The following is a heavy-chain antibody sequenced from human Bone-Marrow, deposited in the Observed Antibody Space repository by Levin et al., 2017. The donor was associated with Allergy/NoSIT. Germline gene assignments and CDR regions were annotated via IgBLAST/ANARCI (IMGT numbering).Heavy chain of an antibody. D-gene: IGHD2-2*01. Sequence: ASVKVSCKASGYTFTNNYIYWVRQAPGQGLEWMGIINPSGGGTSYAQKFQGRVTMTMDTSTTTFYMELSSLRSEDTAVYYCTRALCSSTSCTPHYYFYYYMDVWGKGTTVTVSS. CDR2: INPSGGGT. CDR1: GYTFTNNY. CDR3: TRALCSSTSCTPHYYFYYYMDV. V-gene: IGHV1-46*03. J-gene: IGHJ6*03.